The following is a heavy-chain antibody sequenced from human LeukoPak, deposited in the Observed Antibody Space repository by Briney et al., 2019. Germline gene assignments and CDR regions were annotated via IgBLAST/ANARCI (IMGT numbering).Heavy chain of an antibody. CDR2: MYYSGNT. CDR3: ARQNLGYCSSTSCYSY. Sequence: SETLSLTCSVSGGSISSSSYYWGWIRQPPGKVLEWIGSMYYSGNTYYNPSLKSRVTISVDTSKNQCSLKLSSVTAADTAVYYCARQNLGYCSSTSCYSYWGQGTLVTVSS. CDR1: GGSISSSSYY. V-gene: IGHV4-39*01. D-gene: IGHD2-2*01. J-gene: IGHJ4*02.